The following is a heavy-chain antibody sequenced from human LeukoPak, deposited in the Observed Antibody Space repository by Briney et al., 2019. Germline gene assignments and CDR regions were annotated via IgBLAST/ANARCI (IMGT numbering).Heavy chain of an antibody. CDR1: GASFNSDDQS. Sequence: SETLSLTCTVSGASFNSDDQSWNWIRQSPGKGLEWIGSSHPSGMLYNNPSLESRVTMSRDTSKSQFSLNLTSVTAADTAVYFCSRGLDSRKLGYWGQGILVTVSS. J-gene: IGHJ4*02. CDR3: SRGLDSRKLGY. D-gene: IGHD3-22*01. CDR2: SHPSGML. V-gene: IGHV4-31*03.